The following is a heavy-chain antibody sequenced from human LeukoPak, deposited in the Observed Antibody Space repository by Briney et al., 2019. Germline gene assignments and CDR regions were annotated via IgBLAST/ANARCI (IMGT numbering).Heavy chain of an antibody. J-gene: IGHJ4*02. V-gene: IGHV4-59*01. CDR3: ARSERGYSYGWYDF. CDR2: IYFTGSR. CDR1: GGSISSYF. Sequence: SETLSLTCTVSGGSISSYFWSWIRQPPGKGLEWIGYIYFTGSRNYNHSLKSRVTMSLDTPKNQFSLNLSSVTAADTAVYYCARSERGYSYGWYDFWGQGTLVTVSS. D-gene: IGHD5-18*01.